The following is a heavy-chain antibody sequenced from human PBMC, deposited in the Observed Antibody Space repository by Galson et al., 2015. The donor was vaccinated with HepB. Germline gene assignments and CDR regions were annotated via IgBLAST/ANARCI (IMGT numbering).Heavy chain of an antibody. V-gene: IGHV1-46*01. CDR1: GYTFTTYY. CDR3: AREGAFTENSLERDAFDI. J-gene: IGHJ3*02. D-gene: IGHD3-16*01. CDR2: INPRAGGT. Sequence: SVKVSCKASGYTFTTYYMHWVRQAPGQGLEWMGLINPRAGGTFYAQQFQGRITMTRDTSTTTVYMEMRSLRSEDTAVYFCAREGAFTENSLERDAFDIWGQGTMVIVSS.